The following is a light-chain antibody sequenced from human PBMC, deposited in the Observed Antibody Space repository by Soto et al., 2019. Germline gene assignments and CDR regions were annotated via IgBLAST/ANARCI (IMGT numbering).Light chain of an antibody. CDR2: AAS. V-gene: IGKV1-39*01. CDR3: QQSYSAPLT. CDR1: QSISSY. Sequence: DIQMTQSPSSLSASVGDRVTITCRASQSISSYLNWYQQKPGKAPKLLIYAASSLQSGVPSRFSGSGSGTDFTLTISSLQPEDFATYSCQQSYSAPLTFGGGTKVEI. J-gene: IGKJ4*01.